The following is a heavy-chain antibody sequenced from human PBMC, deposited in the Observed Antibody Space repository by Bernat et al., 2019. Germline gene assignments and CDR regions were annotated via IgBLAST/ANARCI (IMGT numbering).Heavy chain of an antibody. CDR2: ISSSSSTI. D-gene: IGHD1-26*01. J-gene: IGHJ4*02. CDR1: GFTFSSYS. CDR3: AQEEGAPIGSYCDY. V-gene: IGHV3-48*01. Sequence: EVQLVESGGGLVQPGGSLRLSCAASGFTFSSYSMNWVRQAPGKGLEWVSYISSSSSTIYYAGSVKGRFTISRYNAKKSLYLQINSVRAKATAVYYCAQEEGAPIGSYCDYWGQGTLVTVSS.